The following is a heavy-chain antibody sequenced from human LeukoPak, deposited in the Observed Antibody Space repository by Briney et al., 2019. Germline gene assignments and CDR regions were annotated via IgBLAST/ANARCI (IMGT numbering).Heavy chain of an antibody. J-gene: IGHJ4*02. Sequence: GGSLRLSCAASGFTFSTYGMAWVRQAPGKGLEWVSYISSSGGTIYYADSVKGRFTISRDNAKNSLYLQMNSLRAEDTAVYYCARSPNYCGGDCFEHWGQGTLVTVSS. CDR1: GFTFSTYG. D-gene: IGHD2-21*01. CDR3: ARSPNYCGGDCFEH. CDR2: ISSSGGTI. V-gene: IGHV3-48*04.